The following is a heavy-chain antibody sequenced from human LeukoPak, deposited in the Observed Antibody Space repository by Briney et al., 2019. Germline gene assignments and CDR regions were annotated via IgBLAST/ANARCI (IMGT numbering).Heavy chain of an antibody. Sequence: GGSLRLSCAASGFTVITNDMTWVRQAPGKRLEWVSSITGSGDGTYYADSVRGRFTISRDNSENTLYLQLDSLRAEDTAVYFCVKGFVHPTYYFDYWGQGTLVTVSS. CDR3: VKGFVHPTYYFDY. V-gene: IGHV3-23*01. CDR1: GFTVITND. D-gene: IGHD3-10*01. J-gene: IGHJ4*02. CDR2: ITGSGDGT.